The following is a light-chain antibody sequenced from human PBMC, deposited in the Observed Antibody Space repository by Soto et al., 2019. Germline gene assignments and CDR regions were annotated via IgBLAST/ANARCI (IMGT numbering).Light chain of an antibody. J-gene: IGKJ5*01. Sequence: EIVLTQSPATLSLSPGERATLSCRASQSISSYLAWYQQKPGQAPRLLIYDASNRATAIPSRFSGSGSGTDFTLTISSLEPEDFAVYYCQHRNYWPITCGQWTRLEIK. CDR3: QHRNYWPIT. V-gene: IGKV3-11*01. CDR2: DAS. CDR1: QSISSY.